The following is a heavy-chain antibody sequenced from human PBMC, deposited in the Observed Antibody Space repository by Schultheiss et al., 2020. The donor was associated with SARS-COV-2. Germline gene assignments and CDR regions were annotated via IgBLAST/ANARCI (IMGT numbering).Heavy chain of an antibody. D-gene: IGHD3-10*01. Sequence: SETLSLTCAVYGGSFSGYYWSWIRQPPGKGLEWIGEINHSGSTNYNPSLKSRVTISVDTSKNQFSLKLSSVTAADTAVYYCARVSGSGTDDYWGQGTLVTVSS. CDR2: INHSGST. CDR1: GGSFSGYY. J-gene: IGHJ4*02. V-gene: IGHV4-34*01. CDR3: ARVSGSGTDDY.